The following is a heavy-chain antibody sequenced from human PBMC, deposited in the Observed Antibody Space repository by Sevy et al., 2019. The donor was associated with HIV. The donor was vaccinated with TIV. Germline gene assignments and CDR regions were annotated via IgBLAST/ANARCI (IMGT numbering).Heavy chain of an antibody. D-gene: IGHD2-8*01. Sequence: GSLRLSCAASGFTFADHAFHWVRQAPGKGLEWVAIISFDGRNKRVAESVKGRFTISRDDSKSTVYLQMTSLRPEDAAVYYWARDHCTDGACFRSGYFDYWGQGTLVTVSS. V-gene: IGHV3-30*04. CDR2: ISFDGRNK. CDR1: GFTFADHA. J-gene: IGHJ4*02. CDR3: ARDHCTDGACFRSGYFDY.